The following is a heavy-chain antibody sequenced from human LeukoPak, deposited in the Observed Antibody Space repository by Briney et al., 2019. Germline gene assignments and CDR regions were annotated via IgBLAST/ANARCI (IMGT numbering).Heavy chain of an antibody. CDR2: IIPIFGTA. CDR1: GGTFSSYA. J-gene: IGHJ4*02. D-gene: IGHD5-18*01. CDR3: ARGDVDTAMADY. V-gene: IGHV1-69*01. Sequence: SVKDSCKASGGTFSSYAISWVRQAPGQGLEWMGGIIPIFGTANYAQKFQGRVTITADESTSTAYMELSSLRSEDTAVYYCARGDVDTAMADYWGQGTLVTVSS.